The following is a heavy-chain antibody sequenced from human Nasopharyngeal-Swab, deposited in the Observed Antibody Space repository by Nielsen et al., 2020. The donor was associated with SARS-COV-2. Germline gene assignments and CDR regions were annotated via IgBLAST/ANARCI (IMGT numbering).Heavy chain of an antibody. D-gene: IGHD3-10*01. CDR1: GFTFSSYA. V-gene: IGHV3-23*01. CDR2: ISGSGGST. Sequence: GASLKISCAASGFTFSSYAMSWVRQAPGKGLEWVSAISGSGGSTYYADSMKGRFTISRDNSKNTLYLQMNSLRAEDTAVYYCAKDVRGSGSLGCMDVWGQGTTVTVSS. CDR3: AKDVRGSGSLGCMDV. J-gene: IGHJ6*02.